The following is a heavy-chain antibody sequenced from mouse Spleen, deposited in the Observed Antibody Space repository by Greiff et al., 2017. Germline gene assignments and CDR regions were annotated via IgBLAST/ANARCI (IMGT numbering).Heavy chain of an antibody. CDR2: IDPSDSYT. CDR3: ARRYYGYHYFDY. J-gene: IGHJ2*01. CDR1: GYTFTSYW. Sequence: QVHVKQPGAELVMPGASVKLSCKASGYTFTSYWMHWVKQRPGQGLEWIGEIDPSDSYTNYNQKFKGKATLTVDKSSSTAYMQLSSLTSEDSAVYYCARRYYGYHYFDYWGQGTTLTVSS. V-gene: IGHV1-69*01. D-gene: IGHD1-2*01.